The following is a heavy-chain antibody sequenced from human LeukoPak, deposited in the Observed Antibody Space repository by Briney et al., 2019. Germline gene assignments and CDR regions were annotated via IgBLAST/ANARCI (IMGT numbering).Heavy chain of an antibody. CDR2: ISNSGSA. CDR1: GGSISSGAYY. CDR3: ARDYKGVRGVDY. J-gene: IGHJ4*02. Sequence: TLSLTCTASGGSISSGAYYWSWIRQHPGKGLEWIGYISNSGSAYYNASLKSRVTISMDTAKNQFSLKLNSVTAADTAVYYCARDYKGVRGVDYWGQGTLVTVSS. D-gene: IGHD3-10*01. V-gene: IGHV4-31*03.